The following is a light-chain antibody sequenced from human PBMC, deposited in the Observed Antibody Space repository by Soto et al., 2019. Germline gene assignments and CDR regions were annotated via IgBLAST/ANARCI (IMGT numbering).Light chain of an antibody. Sequence: EIVVTQSPSTLSVSPGERATLSCRASQNVSNNLAWYQQKPGQAPSLLIYGTSTRATGFPARFSGSASGTDFTLTISSLQSEDFAVYYCQQYNEWPLTFGGGTKVDIK. CDR3: QQYNEWPLT. V-gene: IGKV3-15*01. CDR1: QNVSNN. J-gene: IGKJ4*01. CDR2: GTS.